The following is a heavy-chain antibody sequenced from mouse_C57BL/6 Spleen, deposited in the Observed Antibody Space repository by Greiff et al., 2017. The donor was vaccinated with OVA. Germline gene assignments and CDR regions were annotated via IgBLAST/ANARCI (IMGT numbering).Heavy chain of an antibody. Sequence: QVQLQQPGAELVKPGASVKLSCKASGYTFTSYWMQWVKQRPGQGLEWIGEIDPSDSYTNYNQKFKGKATLTVDTSSSTAYMQLSSLTSEDSAVYYCARPGPGLFAYWGQGTLVTVSA. CDR2: IDPSDSYT. J-gene: IGHJ3*01. CDR3: ARPGPGLFAY. CDR1: GYTFTSYW. V-gene: IGHV1-50*01.